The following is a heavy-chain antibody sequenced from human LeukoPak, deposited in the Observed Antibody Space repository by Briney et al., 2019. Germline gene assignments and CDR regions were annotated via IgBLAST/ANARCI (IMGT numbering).Heavy chain of an antibody. CDR2: ISYDGSNK. CDR1: GFTFSGYA. J-gene: IGHJ6*02. V-gene: IGHV3-30-3*01. Sequence: GRSLRLSCAASGFTFSGYAMHWVRQAPGKGLEWVAVISYDGSNKYYADSVKGRFTISRDNSKNTLYLQMNSLRAEDTAVYYCARDRWFGDDHSYYYYYGMDVWGQGTTVTVSS. D-gene: IGHD3-10*01. CDR3: ARDRWFGDDHSYYYYYGMDV.